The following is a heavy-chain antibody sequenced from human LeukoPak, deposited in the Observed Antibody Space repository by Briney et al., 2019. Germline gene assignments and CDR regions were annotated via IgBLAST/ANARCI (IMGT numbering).Heavy chain of an antibody. J-gene: IGHJ5*02. CDR3: AGGYGNWFDP. Sequence: GRSLRLSCAASGSTSGNFGIHWVRQPPGKGLEWVAVIWFDGNSKYYGGSVKSRFAISRDNSNNTVYLQMNTLRGEDTAVYYCAGGYGNWFDPWGQGILVTVSS. V-gene: IGHV3-33*01. CDR1: GSTSGNFG. CDR2: IWFDGNSK. D-gene: IGHD5-18*01.